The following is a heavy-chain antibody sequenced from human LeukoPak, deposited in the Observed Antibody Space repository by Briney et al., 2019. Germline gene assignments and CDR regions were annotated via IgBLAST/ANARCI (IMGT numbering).Heavy chain of an antibody. CDR1: GFTVSSNY. CDR2: IYSGGST. Sequence: GGSLRLSCAASGFTVSSNYMSWVRQAPGKGLEWVSVIYSGGSTYYADSVKGRFTISRHNSKNTLYLQMNSLRAEDTAVYYCARGVQGPYDSGGYYSWWFDPWGQGTLVTVSS. D-gene: IGHD3-22*01. CDR3: ARGVQGPYDSGGYYSWWFDP. V-gene: IGHV3-53*04. J-gene: IGHJ5*02.